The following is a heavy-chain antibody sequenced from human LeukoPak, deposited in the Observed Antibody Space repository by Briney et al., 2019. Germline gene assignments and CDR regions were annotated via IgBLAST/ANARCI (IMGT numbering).Heavy chain of an antibody. J-gene: IGHJ6*02. Sequence: TLSLTCTVSGGSISSGGYYWSWIRQHPGKGLEWIGYIYYSGSTYYSPSLKSRVTISVDTSKNQFSLKLSSVTAADTAVYYCARFTGVTTGTFYYYYYCMDVWGQGTTVTVSS. D-gene: IGHD4-17*01. V-gene: IGHV4-31*03. CDR2: IYYSGST. CDR1: GGSISSGGYY. CDR3: ARFTGVTTGTFYYYYYCMDV.